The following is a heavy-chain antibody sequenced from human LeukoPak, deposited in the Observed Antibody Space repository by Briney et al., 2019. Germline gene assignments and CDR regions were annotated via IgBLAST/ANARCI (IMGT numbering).Heavy chain of an antibody. CDR2: INPTSGGT. CDR3: ARVYCSSTSCDRYFDY. J-gene: IGHJ4*02. V-gene: IGHV1-2*06. CDR1: GYTLTGYY. D-gene: IGHD2-2*01. Sequence: ASVKVSCKASGYTLTGYYMHWVRQAPGQGLEWMGRINPTSGGTNYAQKFQGRVTMTRDTSISTAYMELSRLRSDDTAVYYCARVYCSSTSCDRYFDYWGQGTLVTVSS.